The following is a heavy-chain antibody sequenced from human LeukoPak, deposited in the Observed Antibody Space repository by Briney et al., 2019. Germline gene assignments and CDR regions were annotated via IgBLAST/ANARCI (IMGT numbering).Heavy chain of an antibody. CDR2: LNPNSGGT. CDR1: GYTFTDYY. Sequence: ASATVSCTASGYTFTDYYLNWVRQAPGQGLKWMGWLNPNSGGTNFAQNFQGRVTMTRDTSTTTAYMELSTLRSDDTAVDYCARYCPTSCNAGDTFDIWGQGTVVTVS. J-gene: IGHJ3*02. CDR3: ARYCPTSCNAGDTFDI. D-gene: IGHD2/OR15-2a*01. V-gene: IGHV1-2*02.